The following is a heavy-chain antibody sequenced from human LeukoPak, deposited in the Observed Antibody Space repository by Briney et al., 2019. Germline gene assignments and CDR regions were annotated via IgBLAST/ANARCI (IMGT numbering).Heavy chain of an antibody. CDR3: ARESDIAVAGTGFDY. J-gene: IGHJ4*02. CDR1: GYTFTGYY. CDR2: INLIGGST. D-gene: IGHD6-19*01. Sequence: GASVKVSCKASGYTFTGYYMHWVRQAPGQGLEWMGIINLIGGSTRYAQKFQGRVTMTRDTSTSTVYMELSSLRSEDTAVYYCARESDIAVAGTGFDYWGQGTLVTVSS. V-gene: IGHV1-46*01.